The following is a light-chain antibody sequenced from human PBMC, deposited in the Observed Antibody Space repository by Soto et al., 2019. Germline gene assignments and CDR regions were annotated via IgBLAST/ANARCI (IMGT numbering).Light chain of an antibody. V-gene: IGLV1-44*01. CDR2: GNN. J-gene: IGLJ1*01. CDR3: AAWDDSLNGYV. Sequence: QPVLTQTPSASGTPGQRVTISCSGSSSNIGSNTVNWYQQLPGTAPKLLIYGNNHRPSGVPDRFSGSKSGMSASLAISGLQPEDEADYYCAAWDDSLNGYVFGTATKVTVL. CDR1: SSNIGSNT.